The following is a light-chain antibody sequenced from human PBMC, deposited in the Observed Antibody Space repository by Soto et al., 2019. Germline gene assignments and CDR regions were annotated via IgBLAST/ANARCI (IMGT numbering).Light chain of an antibody. J-gene: IGLJ1*01. V-gene: IGLV1-51*02. CDR2: ENN. Sequence: QSVLTQPPSVSAAPGQKVTISCSGNSSNIGSNDVSWYQQLPGKAPKLLIYENNQRPSGIPDRFPGSKSGTSATLGITGLQTGDEADYYCGTWDSSLIALFGPGTKLTVL. CDR3: GTWDSSLIAL. CDR1: SSNIGSND.